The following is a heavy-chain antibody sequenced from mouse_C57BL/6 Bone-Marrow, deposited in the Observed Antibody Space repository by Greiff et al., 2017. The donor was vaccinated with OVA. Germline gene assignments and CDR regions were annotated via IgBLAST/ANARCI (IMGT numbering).Heavy chain of an antibody. J-gene: IGHJ2*01. D-gene: IGHD1-1*01. CDR1: GFTFSDYG. Sequence: EVQLKESGGGLVKPGGSLKLSCAASGFTFSDYGLHWVRQAPEKGLEWVAYISSGSSTIYYADTVKGRFTISRDNAKNTLFLQMTSLRSEDTAMYYCARPLYYYGSSYDDWGQGTTLTVSS. CDR3: ARPLYYYGSSYDD. CDR2: ISSGSSTI. V-gene: IGHV5-17*01.